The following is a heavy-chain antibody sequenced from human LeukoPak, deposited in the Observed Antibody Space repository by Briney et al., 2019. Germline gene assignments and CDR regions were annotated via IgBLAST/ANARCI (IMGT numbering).Heavy chain of an antibody. CDR1: GGTFSSYA. D-gene: IGHD5-24*01. Sequence: ASVEVSCKAPGGTFSSYAISWVRQAPGQGLEWMGGIIPIFGTANYAQKFQGRVTITADESTSTAYMELSSLRSEDTAVYYCARLGLKSYGMDVWGQGTTVTVSS. CDR2: IIPIFGTA. V-gene: IGHV1-69*13. J-gene: IGHJ6*02. CDR3: ARLGLKSYGMDV.